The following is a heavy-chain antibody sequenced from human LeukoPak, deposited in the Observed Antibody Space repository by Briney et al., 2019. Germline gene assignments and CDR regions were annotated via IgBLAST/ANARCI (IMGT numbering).Heavy chain of an antibody. Sequence: SETLSLTRTVSGGSTSTYYWTWIRQPPGKGLEWIGYIYYSGSTNYNPALKSRVTISLDTSKNQFSLKLNSVTAADTAVYYCARRVTGRGTYYFDYWGQGTLVTVSS. CDR1: GGSTSTYY. CDR2: IYYSGST. CDR3: ARRVTGRGTYYFDY. D-gene: IGHD3-16*01. J-gene: IGHJ4*02. V-gene: IGHV4-59*08.